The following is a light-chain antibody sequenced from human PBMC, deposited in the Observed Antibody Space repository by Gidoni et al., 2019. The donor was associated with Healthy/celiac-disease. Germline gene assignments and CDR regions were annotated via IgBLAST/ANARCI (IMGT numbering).Light chain of an antibody. CDR3: CSDAGSYTLYV. CDR1: SSDVGGYNY. CDR2: DVS. Sequence: QSALTPPRSVSGAPGQSVPISCTVTSSDVGGYNYVSWYQQNTGKAHKLIIYDVSKRPSGVLHRFSCSKSGNTASLTISWLQAEDEADYYCCSDAGSYTLYVFGTGTKVTVL. J-gene: IGLJ1*01. V-gene: IGLV2-11*01.